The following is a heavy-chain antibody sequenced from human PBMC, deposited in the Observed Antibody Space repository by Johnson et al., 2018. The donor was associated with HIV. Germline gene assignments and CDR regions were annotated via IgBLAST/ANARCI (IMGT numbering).Heavy chain of an antibody. J-gene: IGHJ3*02. CDR2: ISGGGGAT. CDR1: GFTFSSSA. CDR3: AKSDGFDI. V-gene: IGHV3-23*04. Sequence: VQLVESGGDLIQPGGSLRFTCAASGFTFSSSAMKWVRQAPGKGLEWVSVISGGGGATNCADPVKGRFTISRDNSKNTLYLQMNSLRAEDTAVYYCAKSDGFDIWGQGTMVTVAS.